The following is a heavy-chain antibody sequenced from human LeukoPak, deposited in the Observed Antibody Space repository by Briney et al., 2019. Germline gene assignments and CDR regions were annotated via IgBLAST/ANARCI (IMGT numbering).Heavy chain of an antibody. CDR1: GGTFSSYA. D-gene: IGHD5-18*01. Sequence: ASVKVSCKASGGTFSSYAISWVRQAPGQGLEWMGGIIPIFGTANYAQKFQGRVTITADKSTSTAYMELSSLRSEDTAVYYCARASRGYSYGLADYYYYMDVWGKGTTVTISS. CDR2: IIPIFGTA. CDR3: ARASRGYSYGLADYYYYMDV. V-gene: IGHV1-69*06. J-gene: IGHJ6*03.